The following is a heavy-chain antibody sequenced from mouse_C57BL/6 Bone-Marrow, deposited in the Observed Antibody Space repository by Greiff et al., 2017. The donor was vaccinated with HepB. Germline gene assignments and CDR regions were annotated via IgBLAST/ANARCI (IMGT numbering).Heavy chain of an antibody. CDR1: GYSITSGYY. Sequence: DVQLQESGPGLVKPSQSLSLTCSVTGYSITSGYYWNWIRQFPGNKLEWMGYISYDGSNNYNPSLKNRISITRDTAKNQFFLKLNSVTTEDTATYYCARVIDDGSYYAMDYWGQGTSGTVSS. V-gene: IGHV3-6*01. J-gene: IGHJ4*01. D-gene: IGHD2-3*01. CDR2: ISYDGSN. CDR3: ARVIDDGSYYAMDY.